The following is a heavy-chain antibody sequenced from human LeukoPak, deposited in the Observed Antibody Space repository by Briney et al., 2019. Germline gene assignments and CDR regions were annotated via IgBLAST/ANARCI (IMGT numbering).Heavy chain of an antibody. D-gene: IGHD2-2*01. J-gene: IGHJ6*02. CDR3: ASDIVVVPAAMGSYYYYGMDV. Sequence: PSETLSLTCAVYGGSFSGYYCSWLRQPPGKGLEWIGEINHSGSTNYNPSLKSRVTISVDTSKNQFSLKLSSVTAADTAVYYCASDIVVVPAAMGSYYYYGMDVWGQGTTVTVSS. CDR1: GGSFSGYY. V-gene: IGHV4-34*01. CDR2: INHSGST.